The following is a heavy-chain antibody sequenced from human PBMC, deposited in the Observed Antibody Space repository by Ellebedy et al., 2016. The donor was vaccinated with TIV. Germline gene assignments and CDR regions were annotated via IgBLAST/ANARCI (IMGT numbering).Heavy chain of an antibody. J-gene: IGHJ4*02. CDR1: EYTFTMYN. V-gene: IGHV1-46*01. D-gene: IGHD1-26*01. CDR2: INPSGGST. Sequence: AASVKVSCKPSEYTFTMYNVHWMRHAPGQGLEWMGRINPSGGSTSYAQKFQGRVTMTGDTSTGTVYMELRSLRSEDTAVYYCAREVEGAYLFDSWGQGTLVTVSS. CDR3: AREVEGAYLFDS.